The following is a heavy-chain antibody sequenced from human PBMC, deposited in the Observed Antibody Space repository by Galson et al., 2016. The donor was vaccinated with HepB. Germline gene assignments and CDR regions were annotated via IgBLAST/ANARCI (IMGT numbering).Heavy chain of an antibody. CDR3: ARGLKYYYGSGSYLNNWFDP. J-gene: IGHJ5*02. CDR1: GGSFSGYY. V-gene: IGHV4-34*01. CDR2: INHSGST. D-gene: IGHD3-10*01. Sequence: SETLSLTCAVYGGSFSGYYWSWIRQPPGKGLEWLGEINHSGSTNYNPSLKSRVTISVDTSKNQFSLKLTPVTAADTAVYYCARGLKYYYGSGSYLNNWFDPWGQGTLVTVSS.